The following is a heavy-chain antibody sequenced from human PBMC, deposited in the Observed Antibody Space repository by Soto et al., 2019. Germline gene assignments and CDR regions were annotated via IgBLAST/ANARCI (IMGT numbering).Heavy chain of an antibody. Sequence: PGESLKISCKGSGYSFTSYWIGWVRQMPGKGLEWMGIIYPGDSDTRYSPSFQGQVTISADKSISTAYLQWSSLKASDTAMYYSARHPRREVPAYYYGMDVWGQGTTVTVSS. CDR3: ARHPRREVPAYYYGMDV. J-gene: IGHJ6*02. V-gene: IGHV5-51*01. D-gene: IGHD2-2*01. CDR2: IYPGDSDT. CDR1: GYSFTSYW.